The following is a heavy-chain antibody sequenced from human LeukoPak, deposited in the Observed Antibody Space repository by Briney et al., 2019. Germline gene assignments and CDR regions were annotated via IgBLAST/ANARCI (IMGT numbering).Heavy chain of an antibody. CDR3: AREQQLFRLDY. Sequence: GGSLRLSCAASGFTFSSYAMHWVRQAPGKGLEWVAVISYDGSNKYYADSVKGRFTISRDNSKNTLYLQMNSLRAEDTAVYYCAREQQLFRLDYWGQGTLVTVSS. D-gene: IGHD6-13*01. CDR2: ISYDGSNK. CDR1: GFTFSSYA. J-gene: IGHJ4*02. V-gene: IGHV3-30*01.